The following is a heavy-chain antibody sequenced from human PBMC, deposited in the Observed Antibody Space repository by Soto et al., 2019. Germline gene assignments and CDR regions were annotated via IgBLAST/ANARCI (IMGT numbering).Heavy chain of an antibody. V-gene: IGHV3-30*04. Sequence: QVQLVESGGRVVQPGRSLRLSCAASGFMFNRYAIHWVRQTPGNGLEWVAVISKDGSVQYYADSVRGRFLISRDKSKDTVYLEMNSLRVEDTAVFYFARSRSGAVPDSIGYWGQGTLVTVSS. CDR3: ARSRSGAVPDSIGY. J-gene: IGHJ4*02. CDR1: GFMFNRYA. CDR2: ISKDGSVQ. D-gene: IGHD3-3*01.